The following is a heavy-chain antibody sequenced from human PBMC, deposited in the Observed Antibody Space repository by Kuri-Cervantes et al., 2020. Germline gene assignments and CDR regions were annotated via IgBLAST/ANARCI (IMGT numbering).Heavy chain of an antibody. D-gene: IGHD2-2*01. CDR2: IIPIFGTA. V-gene: IGHV1-69*06. CDR1: GGTFSSYA. Sequence: SVKDSCKASGGTFSSYAIHWVRQAPGQGLEWMGGIIPIFGTAKYAQKFQGRVTITADKSTSTVYMELSSLRSGDTAVYYCARALYQLLSRNLYYYYYYMDVWGKGTTVTVSS. CDR3: ARALYQLLSRNLYYYYYYMDV. J-gene: IGHJ6*03.